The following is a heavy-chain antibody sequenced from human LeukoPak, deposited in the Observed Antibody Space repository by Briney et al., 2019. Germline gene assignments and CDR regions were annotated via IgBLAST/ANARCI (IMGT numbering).Heavy chain of an antibody. CDR2: ISAYSGNT. Sequence: ASVKVSCKASGYTFTSYGISWVRQAPGQGLEWMGWISAYSGNTNCAQKLQGRVTMTTDTSTSTAYMELRSLRSDDTAVYYCAGGDYYDSSGYYYGPFDYWGQGTLVTVSS. CDR3: AGGDYYDSSGYYYGPFDY. CDR1: GYTFTSYG. D-gene: IGHD3-22*01. V-gene: IGHV1-18*01. J-gene: IGHJ4*02.